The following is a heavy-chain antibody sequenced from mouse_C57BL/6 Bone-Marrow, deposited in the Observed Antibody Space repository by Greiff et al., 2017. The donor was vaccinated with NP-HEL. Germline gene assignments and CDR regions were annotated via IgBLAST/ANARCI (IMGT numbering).Heavy chain of an antibody. CDR1: GFSLTSYA. J-gene: IGHJ2*01. CDR3: ARVYYDYDGDYFDY. V-gene: IGHV2-9-1*01. Sequence: VKLVESGPGLVAPSQSLSITCTVSGFSLTSYAISWVRQPPGKGLEWLGVIWTGGGTNYNSALKSRLSISKDNSKSQVFLKMNSLQTDDTARYYCARVYYDYDGDYFDYWGQGTTLTVSS. CDR2: IWTGGGT. D-gene: IGHD2-4*01.